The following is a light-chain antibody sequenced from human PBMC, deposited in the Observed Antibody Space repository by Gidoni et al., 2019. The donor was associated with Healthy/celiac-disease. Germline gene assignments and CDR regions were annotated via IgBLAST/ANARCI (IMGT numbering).Light chain of an antibody. V-gene: IGLV2-14*03. CDR1: SSDVGGYTF. Sequence: QSALTQPAYVSGSPGQSLSISCTGTSSDVGGYTFVSWFQHHPGKAPKLMIYDVSNRPAGVSNRFSGSKSGNTASLTISGLQAEDEADYYCSSYTRSVTLVFGGGTKLTVL. CDR2: DVS. CDR3: SSYTRSVTLV. J-gene: IGLJ2*01.